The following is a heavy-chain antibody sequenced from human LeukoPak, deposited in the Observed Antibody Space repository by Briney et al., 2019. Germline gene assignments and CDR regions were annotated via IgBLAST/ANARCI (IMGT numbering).Heavy chain of an antibody. J-gene: IGHJ4*02. CDR2: IYYSGST. CDR1: GGSISSDY. V-gene: IGHV4-59*01. CDR3: ARESPHQPAHFHY. Sequence: SETLSLTCTVSGGSISSDYWSCIRQPPGKGLEWIGYIYYSGSTNYNPSLKSRVTISVDTSKNQFSLKLSSVTAADTAVYYCARESPHQPAHFHYWGQGTLVTVSS.